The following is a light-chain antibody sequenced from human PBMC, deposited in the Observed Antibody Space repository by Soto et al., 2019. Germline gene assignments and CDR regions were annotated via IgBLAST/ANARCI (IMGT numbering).Light chain of an antibody. CDR2: DVS. Sequence: QSVLTQPASVSGSPGQSITISCTGTSSDIGGYKYVSWYQQNPDKAPKLMIYDVSYRPSGVSDRFSGSKSGNTASLTISGLQAEDKADYYCSSYTSINTHVFGTGTKVTVL. CDR1: SSDIGGYKY. CDR3: SSYTSINTHV. J-gene: IGLJ1*01. V-gene: IGLV2-14*01.